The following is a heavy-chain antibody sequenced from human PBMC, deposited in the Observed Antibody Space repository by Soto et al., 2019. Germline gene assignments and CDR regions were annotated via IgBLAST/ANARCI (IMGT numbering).Heavy chain of an antibody. CDR2: ISSSGSTI. D-gene: IGHD2-15*01. J-gene: IGHJ4*02. CDR1: GFTFSSYE. V-gene: IGHV3-48*03. CDR3: ARAVGGDIVVVVAADY. Sequence: GGSLRLSCAASGFTFSSYEMNWVRQAPGKGLEWVSYISSSGSTIYYADSVKGRFTISRDNAKNSLYLQMNSLRAEDTAVYYCARAVGGDIVVVVAADYWGQGTLVTVSS.